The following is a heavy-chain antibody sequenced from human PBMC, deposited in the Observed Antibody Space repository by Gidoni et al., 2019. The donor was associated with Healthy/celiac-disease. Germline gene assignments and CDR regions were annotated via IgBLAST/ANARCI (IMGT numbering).Heavy chain of an antibody. D-gene: IGHD3-10*01. Sequence: QLQLQESGPGLVKPSETLSLTCTVSGGSISRSRYYWGWIRQPPGKGLEWIGSIYYSGSTYYNPSLKSRVTISVDTSKNQFSLKLSSVTAADTAVYYCARDPLGGAPQAWGWFDPWGQGTLVTVSS. V-gene: IGHV4-39*07. CDR1: GGSISRSRYY. CDR2: IYYSGST. J-gene: IGHJ5*02. CDR3: ARDPLGGAPQAWGWFDP.